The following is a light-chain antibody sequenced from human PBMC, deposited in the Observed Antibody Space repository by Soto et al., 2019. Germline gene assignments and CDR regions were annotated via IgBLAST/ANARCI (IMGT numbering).Light chain of an antibody. CDR2: AES. J-gene: IGKJ1*01. Sequence: DIQMTQSPSSVSAFVGEGVTVTRRASQGISSWLAWYQQKQGKAPKLLIYAESSLQSGVPSRFSGSASGTDFTITISSLQTEDFETYYCLQDYSYPWTGGNGTTGDLK. CDR1: QGISSW. CDR3: LQDYSYPWT. V-gene: IGKV1-12*01.